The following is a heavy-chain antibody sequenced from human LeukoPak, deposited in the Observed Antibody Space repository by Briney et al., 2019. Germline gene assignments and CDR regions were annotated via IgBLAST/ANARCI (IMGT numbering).Heavy chain of an antibody. CDR2: ISSSGSAI. CDR1: GFTFSTYD. CDR3: ARDLRVGAINFDY. V-gene: IGHV3-48*03. J-gene: IGHJ4*02. Sequence: GGSLRLSCAASGFTFSTYDMNWVRQAPGKGLEWVSYISSSGSAIYYADSVKGRFTISRDNAKNSLYLQMNSLRAEDTGVYYCARDLRVGAINFDYWGQGTLVTVSS. D-gene: IGHD1-26*01.